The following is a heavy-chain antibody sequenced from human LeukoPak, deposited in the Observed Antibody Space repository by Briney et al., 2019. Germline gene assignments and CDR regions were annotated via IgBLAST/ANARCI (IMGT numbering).Heavy chain of an antibody. CDR2: ISGSGGST. J-gene: IGHJ6*03. CDR3: AKEAPNGIWGGYYYYMDV. CDR1: GFTFSSYG. Sequence: GGSLRLSCAASGFTFSSYGMSWVRQAPGKGLEWVSAISGSGGSTYYADSVKGRFTISRDNSKNTLYLQMNSLRAEDTAVYYCAKEAPNGIWGGYYYYMDVWGKGTTVTISS. D-gene: IGHD2/OR15-2a*01. V-gene: IGHV3-23*01.